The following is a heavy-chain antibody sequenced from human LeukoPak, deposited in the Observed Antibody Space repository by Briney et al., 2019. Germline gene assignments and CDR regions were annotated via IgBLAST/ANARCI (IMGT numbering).Heavy chain of an antibody. CDR2: IYYSGNS. D-gene: IGHD5-24*01. Sequence: KTSETLSLTCTVSGGSISTSSYYWGWIRQPPEKGLEWIGSIYYSGNSYYNPSLKSRFTISTDTSNNQFSLKLTSLTAADTAVYYCARSRDGYLQTRFDYWGQGTLVTVSS. J-gene: IGHJ4*02. CDR3: ARSRDGYLQTRFDY. CDR1: GGSISTSSYY. V-gene: IGHV4-39*07.